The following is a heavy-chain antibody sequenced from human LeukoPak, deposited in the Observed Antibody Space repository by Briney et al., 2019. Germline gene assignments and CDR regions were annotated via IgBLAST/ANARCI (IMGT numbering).Heavy chain of an antibody. CDR2: ISAYNGNT. CDR3: ATGSRGSYVRAFDI. CDR1: GYTFPTYG. J-gene: IGHJ3*02. D-gene: IGHD1-26*01. V-gene: IGHV1-18*01. Sequence: ASVKVSCKASGYTFPTYGISWVRQAPGQGLEWMGWISAYNGNTNYAQKFQGRVTMTTDTSTSTAYMELRSLRSDDTAVYYCATGSRGSYVRAFDIWGQGTMVTVSS.